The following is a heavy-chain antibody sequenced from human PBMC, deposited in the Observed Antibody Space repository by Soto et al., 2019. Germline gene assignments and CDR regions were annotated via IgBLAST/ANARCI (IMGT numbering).Heavy chain of an antibody. CDR1: GFTFXXXX. CDR3: ETYHPHDY. Sequence: EVQLVESXXXXXQPGGSLRLSCAASGFTFXXXXXSWVRQAPGKMPVWVACKKPDGNQTNYVASVKGRFTISRDNANNSLYLQMTSLRAEDTAMYYWETYHPHDYWGQGTQVTASS. J-gene: IGHJ4*02. V-gene: IGHV3-7*03. D-gene: IGHD2-2*01. CDR2: KKPDGNQT.